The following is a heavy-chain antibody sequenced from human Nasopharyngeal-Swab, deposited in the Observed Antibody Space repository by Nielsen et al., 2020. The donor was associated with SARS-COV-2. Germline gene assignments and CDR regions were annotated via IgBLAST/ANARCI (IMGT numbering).Heavy chain of an antibody. CDR2: ISYDGSNK. V-gene: IGHV3-30*03. Sequence: LTCAASGFTFSDYYMSWIPPAPGKGLGWVAVISYDGSNKYYADSVKGRFTISRDNSKNTLYLQMNSLRAEDTAVYYCARARSWSPAQLYIWGQGTLATVSS. CDR3: ARARSWSPAQLYI. CDR1: GFTFSDYY. D-gene: IGHD6-13*01. J-gene: IGHJ4*02.